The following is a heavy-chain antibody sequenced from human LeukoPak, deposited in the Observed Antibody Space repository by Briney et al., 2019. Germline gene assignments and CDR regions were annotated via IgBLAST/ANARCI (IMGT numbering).Heavy chain of an antibody. J-gene: IGHJ5*02. D-gene: IGHD3-10*01. CDR3: AREVNHYGLRRNSFDP. CDR1: GGSISSSSYY. V-gene: IGHV4-39*07. Sequence: SETLSLTCTVSGGSISSSSYYWGWIRQPPGKGLEWIGSIYYSGSTYYNPSLESRVTISLDTSKNQFSLKLSSVTAADTAIYYCAREVNHYGLRRNSFDPWGQGTKVTVSS. CDR2: IYYSGST.